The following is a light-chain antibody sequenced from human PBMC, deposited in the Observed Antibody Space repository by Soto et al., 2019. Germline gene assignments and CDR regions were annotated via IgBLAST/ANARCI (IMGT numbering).Light chain of an antibody. J-gene: IGLJ1*01. V-gene: IGLV1-47*01. CDR2: RDT. CDR1: SSNIGRNF. CDR3: ATWDDSASAYV. Sequence: QSVLTQPPSASGTPGQRVSISCSGSSSNIGRNFVYWYQQLPGTAPKLIIFRDTQRPSGVPDRFSASKSGTSASLAIRGLRSDDEADYYCATWDDSASAYVFGIGTKVT.